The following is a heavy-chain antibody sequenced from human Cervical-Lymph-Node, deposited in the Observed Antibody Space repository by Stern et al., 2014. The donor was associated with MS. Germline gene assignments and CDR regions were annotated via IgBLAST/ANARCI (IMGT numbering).Heavy chain of an antibody. CDR2: FDPEDGEI. J-gene: IGHJ4*02. CDR1: GYPLTELS. CDR3: ATAPLAYYYDTSAYYNNY. Sequence: VQLLESGAEVKKPGASVKVSCKVSGYPLTELSMHWVRQAPGRGLEWMGGFDPEDGEIIYAQKFQGRVSMTEDASTETAYMDLSSLTSEDTAVYYCATAPLAYYYDTSAYYNNYWGQGTLVTVSS. V-gene: IGHV1-24*01. D-gene: IGHD3-22*01.